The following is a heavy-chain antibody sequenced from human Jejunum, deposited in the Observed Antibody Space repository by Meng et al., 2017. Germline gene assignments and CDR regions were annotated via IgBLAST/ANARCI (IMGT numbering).Heavy chain of an antibody. Sequence: GGSLRLSCAASGFTISAHFMDWVRQAPGKGLEWVGRSRNKVHGYSTEYAASVKGRFTMSRDESQNSLYLQMNSLKIEDTAVYYCARDLSGIGCQDGSWGQGTQVTVSS. CDR3: ARDLSGIGCQDGS. CDR2: SRNKVHGYST. D-gene: IGHD3-22*01. CDR1: GFTISAHF. J-gene: IGHJ5*02. V-gene: IGHV3-72*01.